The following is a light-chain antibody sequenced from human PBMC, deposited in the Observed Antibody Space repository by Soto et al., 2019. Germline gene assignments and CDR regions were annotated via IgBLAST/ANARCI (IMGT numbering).Light chain of an antibody. Sequence: ELVLTQSPATLSLSPGERATLSCRASQSFSSSLAWYQQKPGHAPRLLIDDASNRATGIPARFSGSGSGTDFTLTINSIEPEDIAVYYCQQRINREWTFGQGTKVEIK. CDR2: DAS. J-gene: IGKJ1*01. CDR3: QQRINREWT. CDR1: QSFSSS. V-gene: IGKV3-11*01.